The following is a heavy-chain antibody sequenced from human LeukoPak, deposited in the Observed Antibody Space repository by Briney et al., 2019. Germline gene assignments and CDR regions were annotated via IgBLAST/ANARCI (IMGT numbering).Heavy chain of an antibody. J-gene: IGHJ4*02. CDR3: ARVASYGYSTAPYYFDY. D-gene: IGHD5-18*01. CDR2: ISAYNGNT. Sequence: ASVKVSCKTSGYTFTSYGICWVRQAPGQGLEWMGWISAYNGNTNYAQRLQGRVTITTDESTSTAYMELSSLRSEDTAVYYCARVASYGYSTAPYYFDYWGQGTLVTVSS. CDR1: GYTFTSYG. V-gene: IGHV1-18*01.